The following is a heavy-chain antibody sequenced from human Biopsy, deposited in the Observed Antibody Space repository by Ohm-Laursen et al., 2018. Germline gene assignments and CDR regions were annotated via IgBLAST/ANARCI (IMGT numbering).Heavy chain of an antibody. CDR2: VYYTGST. Sequence: GTLSLTCTVSGDSISSYYWSWIRQPPGKGLEWIGYVYYTGSTDYNPSLQSRVTISVDTSKNRFSPRLRSVTPADTAIYYCARDRGYYSDRTVPGYFDLWGRGTLVTVSS. CDR3: ARDRGYYSDRTVPGYFDL. CDR1: GDSISSYY. J-gene: IGHJ2*01. V-gene: IGHV4-59*01. D-gene: IGHD3-22*01.